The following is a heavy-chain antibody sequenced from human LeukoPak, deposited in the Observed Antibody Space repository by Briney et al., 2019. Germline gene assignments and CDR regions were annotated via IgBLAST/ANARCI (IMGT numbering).Heavy chain of an antibody. J-gene: IGHJ4*02. V-gene: IGHV3-48*03. CDR2: ICPSGGTK. D-gene: IGHD6-19*01. CDR3: SKLAVASADS. Sequence: GGSLRLSCAASGFSFSDYEMNWVRQAPGKGLEWVSNICPSGGTKYYADSVKGRFTISRDNAKNSLYLQMNSLRAEDTGVYYCSKLAVASADSWGQGTLVTVST. CDR1: GFSFSDYE.